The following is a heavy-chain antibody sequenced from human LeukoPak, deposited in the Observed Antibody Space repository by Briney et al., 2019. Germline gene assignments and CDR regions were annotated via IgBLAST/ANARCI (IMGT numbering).Heavy chain of an antibody. CDR3: ALQVGATDY. D-gene: IGHD1-26*01. CDR2: ISAYNGNT. J-gene: IGHJ4*02. V-gene: IGHV1-18*01. CDR1: GYTFTSYG. Sequence: GASVKLSCGASGYTFTSYGISWVRQAPGQGLEWVGWISAYNGNTNYAQKLQGSVTMTTDTSTSTAYMELRSLRSDDRAVYYCALQVGATDYWGQGTLVTVSS.